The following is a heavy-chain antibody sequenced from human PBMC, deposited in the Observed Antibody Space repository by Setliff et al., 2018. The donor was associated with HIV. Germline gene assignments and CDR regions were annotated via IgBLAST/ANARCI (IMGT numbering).Heavy chain of an antibody. CDR3: ARGHRTSDAFDV. Sequence: GGSLRLSCVASGFSINDYDMNWVRQAPGKGLEWVSVIRGSGGNTYYADSVKGRFTISRDNSKNTLYLQMNSLRVDDTAIYSCARGHRTSDAFDVWGQGTMVTVSS. J-gene: IGHJ3*01. CDR2: IRGSGGNT. V-gene: IGHV3-23*01. D-gene: IGHD2-2*01. CDR1: GFSINDYD.